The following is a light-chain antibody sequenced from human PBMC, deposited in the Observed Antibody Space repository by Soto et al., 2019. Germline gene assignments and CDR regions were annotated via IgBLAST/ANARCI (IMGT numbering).Light chain of an antibody. CDR2: DAS. V-gene: IGKV3-11*01. CDR3: QQRSNWPPWT. Sequence: EIVLTQSPATLSLSPGERATLSCRASQRVSSYLAWYQQKPGQAPRLLIYDASSRATGIPARFSGSGSGTDFTLTISSLDPEDFAVYYCQQRSNWPPWTFGQGTKVDIK. J-gene: IGKJ1*01. CDR1: QRVSSY.